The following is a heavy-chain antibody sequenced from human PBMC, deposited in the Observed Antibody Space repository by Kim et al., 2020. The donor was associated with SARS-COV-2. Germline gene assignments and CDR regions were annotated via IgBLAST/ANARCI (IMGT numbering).Heavy chain of an antibody. CDR2: T. D-gene: IGHD6-13*01. V-gene: IGHV3-66*03. CDR3: ARDDRIAPRSY. J-gene: IGHJ4*02. Sequence: TYYADSVKGRFTISRDNSKNTLYLQMNSLRAEDTAVYYCARDDRIAPRSYWGQGTLVTVSS.